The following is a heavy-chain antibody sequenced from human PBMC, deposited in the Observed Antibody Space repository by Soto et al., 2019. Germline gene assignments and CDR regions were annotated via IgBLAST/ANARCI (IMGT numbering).Heavy chain of an antibody. CDR1: GGSISSSSYY. CDR3: ARPVPGTWELHDAFDI. J-gene: IGHJ3*02. V-gene: IGHV4-39*01. D-gene: IGHD1-26*01. CDR2: IYYSGST. Sequence: QLQLQESGPGLVKPSETLSLTCTVSGGSISSSSYYWGWIRQPPGKGLEWIGSIYYSGSTYYNPSLKSRVTISVDTSKNQFSLKLSSVTAADTAVYYCARPVPGTWELHDAFDIWGQGTMVTVSS.